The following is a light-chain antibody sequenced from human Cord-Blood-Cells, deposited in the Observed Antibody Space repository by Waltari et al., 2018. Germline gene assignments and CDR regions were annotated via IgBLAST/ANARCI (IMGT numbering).Light chain of an antibody. CDR2: WAS. V-gene: IGKV4-1*01. CDR1: QSVLYSPNHKNY. Sequence: DIVMTQSPDSLAVSLGERATINCKSSQSVLYSPNHKNYLAWYQQKPGQPPKLLIYWASTRETGVPDRFSGSGSETDFTLTISSLQADDVAVYYCQQYYSTPYTFGQGTKLEIK. J-gene: IGKJ2*01. CDR3: QQYYSTPYT.